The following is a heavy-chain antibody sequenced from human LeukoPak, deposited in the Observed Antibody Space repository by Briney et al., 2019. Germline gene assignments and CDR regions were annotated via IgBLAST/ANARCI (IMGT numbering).Heavy chain of an antibody. V-gene: IGHV7-4-1*02. CDR1: GYTFANYA. CDR2: INTNTGNP. CDR3: ARSGGSGSHYARYYYYYMDV. D-gene: IGHD3-10*01. J-gene: IGHJ6*03. Sequence: ASVKVSCKASGYTFANYAINWVRQAPGQGLEWMGWINTNTGNPTYAQGFTGRFVFSLDTSVSTAYLQISSLKAEDTAVYYCARSGGSGSHYARYYYYYMDVWGKGTTVTVSS.